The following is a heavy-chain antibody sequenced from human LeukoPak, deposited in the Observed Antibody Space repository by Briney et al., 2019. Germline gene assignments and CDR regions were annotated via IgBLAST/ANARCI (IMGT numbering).Heavy chain of an antibody. Sequence: GGSLRLSCAASGFTFSDHYMDWVRQAPGKGLEWVGRTRNKANSYTTEYAASVKGRFTISRDDSKNSLYLQMNSLKTEDTAVYYCARAEDGNYQVWGQGTLVTVSS. CDR3: ARAEDGNYQV. V-gene: IGHV3-72*01. CDR1: GFTFSDHY. CDR2: TRNKANSYTT. D-gene: IGHD1-7*01. J-gene: IGHJ4*02.